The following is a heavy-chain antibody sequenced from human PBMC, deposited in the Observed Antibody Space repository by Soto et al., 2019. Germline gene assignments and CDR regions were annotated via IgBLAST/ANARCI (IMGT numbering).Heavy chain of an antibody. CDR3: ARLSPTSWLDP. CDR1: GYNFTSYG. Sequence: QVQLAQSGAEVKKPWASVNVSCKASGYNFTSYGISWVRQAPGQGLEWMGWISAYNGNTNYAQKLQGRVTMTTDTSTSTAYMEMSSLRSDDTAVDDCARLSPTSWLDPWGQGTLVTVSS. V-gene: IGHV1-18*01. CDR2: ISAYNGNT. D-gene: IGHD2-2*01. J-gene: IGHJ5*02.